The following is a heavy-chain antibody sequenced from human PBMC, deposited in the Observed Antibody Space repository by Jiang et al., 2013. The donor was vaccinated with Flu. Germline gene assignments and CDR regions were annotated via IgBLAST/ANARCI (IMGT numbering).Heavy chain of an antibody. CDR3: ASHQGLDYYYYYMDV. Sequence: EVQLVESGGGLVQPGGSLRLSCAASGFTFSSYEMNWVRQAPGKGLEWVSYISSSGSTIYYADSVKGRFTISRDNAKNSLYLQMNSLRAEDTAVYYCASHQGLDYYYYYMDVWGKGTTVTVSS. J-gene: IGHJ6*03. CDR2: ISSSGSTI. D-gene: IGHD6-25*01. V-gene: IGHV3-48*03. CDR1: GFTFSSYE.